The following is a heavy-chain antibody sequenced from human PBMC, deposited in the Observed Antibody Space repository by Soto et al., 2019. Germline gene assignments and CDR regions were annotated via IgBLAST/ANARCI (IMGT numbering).Heavy chain of an antibody. D-gene: IGHD1-1*01. V-gene: IGHV5-51*01. CDR3: ARHVNALDYYYYYMDV. Sequence: PGESLKISCKGSGYSFTSYWIGWVRQMPGKGLEWMGIIYPGDSDTRYSPSFQGQVTISADKSISTAYLQWSSLKASDTAMYYCARHVNALDYYYYYMDVWGKGTTVTVSS. CDR1: GYSFTSYW. J-gene: IGHJ6*03. CDR2: IYPGDSDT.